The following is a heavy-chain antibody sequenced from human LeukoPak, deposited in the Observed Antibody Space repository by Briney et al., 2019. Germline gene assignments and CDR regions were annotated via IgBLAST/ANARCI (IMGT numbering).Heavy chain of an antibody. D-gene: IGHD6-6*01. CDR3: AKAPTRPTWYSSSPDYFDY. V-gene: IGHV3-23*01. CDR2: ISGSGGST. Sequence: GGSLRLSCAASGFTFSSYAMSWVRQAPGKGLEWVSAISGSGGSTYYADSVKGRFTISRDNSKKTLYLQMNSLRAEDTAVYYCAKAPTRPTWYSSSPDYFDYWGQGTLVTVSS. J-gene: IGHJ4*02. CDR1: GFTFSSYA.